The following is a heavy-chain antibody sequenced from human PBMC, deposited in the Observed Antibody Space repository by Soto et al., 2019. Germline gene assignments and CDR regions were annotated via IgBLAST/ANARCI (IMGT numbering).Heavy chain of an antibody. CDR2: FDPEDGET. D-gene: IGHD2-2*01. CDR3: AREAAALGNDY. V-gene: IGHV1-24*01. J-gene: IGHJ4*02. CDR1: GYTLAEVS. Sequence: ASVKVSCKVSGYTLAEVSIHWVRQAPGKGLEWMGSFDPEDGETIDAQKFQGRVTVTEDTSRNTVYMELSNLRSEDTAVYYCAREAAALGNDYWGQGTLVTVSS.